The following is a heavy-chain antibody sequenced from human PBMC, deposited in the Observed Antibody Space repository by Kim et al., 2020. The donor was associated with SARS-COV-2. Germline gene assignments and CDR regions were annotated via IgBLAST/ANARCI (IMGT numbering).Heavy chain of an antibody. CDR3: ARDLYYGLGSHDK. CDR1: GYTFTTYY. V-gene: IGHV1-2*04. D-gene: IGHD3-10*01. CDR2: INPDTGDT. Sequence: ASVKVSCKASGYTFTTYYIHWMRQAPGQGLEWMGWINPDTGDTNYAPKFQGWLTMTRDTSINTVYMNLTSLSSGDTAVYYCARDLYYGLGSHDKWGQGTLVTVSS. J-gene: IGHJ4*02.